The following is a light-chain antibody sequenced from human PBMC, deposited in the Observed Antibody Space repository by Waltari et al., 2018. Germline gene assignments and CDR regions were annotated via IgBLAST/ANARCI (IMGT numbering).Light chain of an antibody. V-gene: IGKV3-20*01. CDR2: GAS. Sequence: EIVLTQSPGTLSLSPGERATLSCRASQSVSSSYLAWYQQKPGQAPRLLIYGASSRATGIPDRFSGSGSGTDFTLTISSLQSEDFAVYYCQQYYDGRTFGQGTKLEIK. CDR3: QQYYDGRT. CDR1: QSVSSSY. J-gene: IGKJ2*01.